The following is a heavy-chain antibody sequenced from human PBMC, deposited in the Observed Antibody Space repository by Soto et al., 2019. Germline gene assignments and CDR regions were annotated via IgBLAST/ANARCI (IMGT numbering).Heavy chain of an antibody. Sequence: EVQLVESGGGLVKPGGSLRLSCAASGFTFSKAWMSWVRQAPGEGLEWVDRVKSKTDGGTTDYATPVKGRFTISRDDSEKTLYLQMNSLKTEDTAVYYCTTTAIGYCSSASCYAGDFWGQGALVTVSS. V-gene: IGHV3-15*01. D-gene: IGHD2-2*01. CDR1: GFTFSKAW. J-gene: IGHJ4*02. CDR3: TTTAIGYCSSASCYAGDF. CDR2: VKSKTDGGTT.